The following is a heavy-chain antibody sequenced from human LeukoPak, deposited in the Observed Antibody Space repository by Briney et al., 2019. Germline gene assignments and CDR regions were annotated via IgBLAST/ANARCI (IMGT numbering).Heavy chain of an antibody. J-gene: IGHJ4*02. D-gene: IGHD6-13*01. CDR3: AGDSSNWNIDY. CDR2: ISSSSSYT. V-gene: IGHV3-21*01. CDR1: GFAFSSYS. Sequence: GGSLRLSCAASGFAFSSYSMNWVRQAPGKGLDWVSSISSSSSYTYYADSVKGRFTISRDNAKNSLYLQMNSLRVEDTAVYCCAGDSSNWNIDYWGQGTPVTVSS.